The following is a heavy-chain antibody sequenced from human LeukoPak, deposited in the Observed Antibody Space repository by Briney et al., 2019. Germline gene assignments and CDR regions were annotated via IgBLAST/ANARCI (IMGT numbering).Heavy chain of an antibody. Sequence: SETLSLTCAVSGYSISIAYYWGWIRQPPGKGLEWIGRIFRGGSTSYNPSLMSRLTMSMDTSKNQFSLQLTSVTAADTAVYYCARYDSRGSGSTQLEYWGQGILVTISA. CDR1: GYSISIAYY. CDR3: ARYDSRGSGSTQLEY. CDR2: IFRGGST. V-gene: IGHV4-38-2*01. J-gene: IGHJ4*02. D-gene: IGHD3-3*01.